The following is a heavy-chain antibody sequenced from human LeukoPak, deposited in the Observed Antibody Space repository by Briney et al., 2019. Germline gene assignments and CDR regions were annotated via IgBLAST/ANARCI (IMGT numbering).Heavy chain of an antibody. D-gene: IGHD3-10*01. Sequence: SETLSLTCTVSGGSISSGGYYWSWIRQHPGKGLEWIGYIYYSGSTYYNPSLKSRVTTSVDTSKNQFSLKLSSVTAADTAVYYCARASFYGSGSYNNWFDPWGQGTLVTVSS. CDR2: IYYSGST. J-gene: IGHJ5*02. CDR3: ARASFYGSGSYNNWFDP. CDR1: GGSISSGGYY. V-gene: IGHV4-31*03.